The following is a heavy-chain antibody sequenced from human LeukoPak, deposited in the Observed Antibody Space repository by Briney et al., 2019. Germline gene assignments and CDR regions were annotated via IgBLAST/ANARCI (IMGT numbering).Heavy chain of an antibody. V-gene: IGHV3-74*01. J-gene: IGHJ4*02. Sequence: GSLRLSCAASGFTFSSYFWMHWVRQAPGKGLVWVSRIKSDGSSSTYADSVKGRFTISRDNAKNSLYLQMNTLRAEDAAVYYCANGGGGFWGQGTLVTVSS. D-gene: IGHD3-16*01. CDR3: ANGGGGF. CDR1: GFTFSSYFW. CDR2: IKSDGSSS.